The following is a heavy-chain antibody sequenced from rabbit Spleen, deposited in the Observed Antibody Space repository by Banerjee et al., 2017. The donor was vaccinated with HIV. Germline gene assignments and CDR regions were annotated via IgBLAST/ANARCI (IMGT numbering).Heavy chain of an antibody. J-gene: IGHJ2*01. CDR2: IRAGSTDTP. Sequence: QEQLVESRGGLVTPGGSLKLSCKASGVSFNDKDVMCWVRQAPGKGLELIACIRAGSTDTPYYASWAKGRFTISKTSSTTVTLQVTRLTAADTAPYFCARNYVNAFDPWGQGTLVTVS. CDR3: ARNYVNAFDP. CDR1: GVSFNDKDV. D-gene: IGHD1-1*01. V-gene: IGHV1S45*01.